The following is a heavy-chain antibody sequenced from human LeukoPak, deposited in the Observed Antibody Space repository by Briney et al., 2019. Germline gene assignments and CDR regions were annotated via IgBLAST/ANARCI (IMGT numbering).Heavy chain of an antibody. CDR1: GYTFTGYY. D-gene: IGHD6-6*01. J-gene: IGHJ4*02. Sequence: ASVKVSCKASGYTFTGYYMHWVRQAPGQGLEWMGWINPNSGGTNYAQKFQGRVTMTRDTSISTAYMELSRLRSDDTAVYCCAREGSSSSKGANIDYWGQGTLVTVSS. V-gene: IGHV1-2*02. CDR2: INPNSGGT. CDR3: AREGSSSSKGANIDY.